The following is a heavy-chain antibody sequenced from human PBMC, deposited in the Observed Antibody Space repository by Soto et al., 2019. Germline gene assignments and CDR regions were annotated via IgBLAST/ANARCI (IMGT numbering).Heavy chain of an antibody. Sequence: SETLSLTCTVSGGSISSYYWSWIRQPPGKGLEWIGYIYYSGSTNYNPSLKSRVTISVDTSKNQFSLKLSSVTAADTAVYYCARVPIPHRHVPSEYYFDYWGQGTLVTAP. D-gene: IGHD2-2*01. CDR2: IYYSGST. CDR3: ARVPIPHRHVPSEYYFDY. J-gene: IGHJ4*02. CDR1: GGSISSYY. V-gene: IGHV4-59*01.